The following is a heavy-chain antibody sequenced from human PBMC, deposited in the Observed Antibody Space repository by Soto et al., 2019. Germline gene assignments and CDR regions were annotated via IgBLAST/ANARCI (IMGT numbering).Heavy chain of an antibody. CDR1: GDTFSNYG. J-gene: IGHJ4*02. CDR2: ITAIFGAA. D-gene: IGHD4-4*01. CDR3: AKGVIKYYFDY. Sequence: SVKVSCKASGDTFSNYGITWVRQAPGQGLEYMGGITAIFGAAIYAPKFQGRVTISADNSKNTLYLQMNSLRAEDTAVYYCAKGVIKYYFDYWGQGTLVTVSS. V-gene: IGHV1-69*06.